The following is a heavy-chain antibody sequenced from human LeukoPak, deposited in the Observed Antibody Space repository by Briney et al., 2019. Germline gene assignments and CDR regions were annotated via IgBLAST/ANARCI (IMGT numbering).Heavy chain of an antibody. Sequence: PGGSLRLSCAASGFTFSSYSMNWVRQAPGKGLEWVSYISSRSSTIYYADSVKGRFTISRDNAKNSLYLQMNSLRAEDTAVYYCAAEYYDFWSGYQPLDYWGQGTLVTVSS. J-gene: IGHJ4*02. D-gene: IGHD3-3*01. CDR2: ISSRSSTI. CDR1: GFTFSSYS. CDR3: AAEYYDFWSGYQPLDY. V-gene: IGHV3-48*04.